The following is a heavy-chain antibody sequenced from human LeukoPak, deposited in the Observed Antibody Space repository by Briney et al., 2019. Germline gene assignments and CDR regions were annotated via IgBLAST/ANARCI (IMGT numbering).Heavy chain of an antibody. J-gene: IGHJ5*02. CDR1: GFTFSDYY. D-gene: IGHD2-2*01. Sequence: PGGSLRLSCAASGFTFSDYYMSWIRQAPGKGLEWVSYISSSGSTIYYADSVKGRFTISRDNAKNSLYLQMNSLRAEDTAVYYCAREVAGVVPAAPAGTNWFDPWGQGTLVTVSS. CDR3: AREVAGVVPAAPAGTNWFDP. V-gene: IGHV3-11*04. CDR2: ISSSGSTI.